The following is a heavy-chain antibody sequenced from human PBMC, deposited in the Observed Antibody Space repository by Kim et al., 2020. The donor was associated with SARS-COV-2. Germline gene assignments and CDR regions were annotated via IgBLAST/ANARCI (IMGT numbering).Heavy chain of an antibody. V-gene: IGHV4-34*01. CDR1: GESFNDYY. CDR3: AHKNVYGCYYYNGMDV. D-gene: IGHD4-17*01. J-gene: IGHJ6*02. CDR2: INHSGST. Sequence: SETLSLTCAVYGESFNDYYWNWIRQPPGKGLEWIGEINHSGSTDYNPSLKSRVTISVDTSKSQFSLKLSSVTAADTAVYYCAHKNVYGCYYYNGMDVWGQGTTVTVSS.